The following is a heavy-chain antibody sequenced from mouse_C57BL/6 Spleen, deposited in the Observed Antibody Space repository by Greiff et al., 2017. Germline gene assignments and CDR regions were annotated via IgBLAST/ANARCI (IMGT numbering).Heavy chain of an antibody. D-gene: IGHD2-4*01. V-gene: IGHV1-82*01. Sequence: LQESGPELVKPGASVKISCKASGYAFSSSWMNWVKQRPGKGLEWIGRIYPGDGDTNYNGKFKGKATLTADKSSSTAYMQLSSLTSEDSAVYFCARSDDYDGAWFAYWGQGTLVTVSA. J-gene: IGHJ3*01. CDR1: GYAFSSSW. CDR2: IYPGDGDT. CDR3: ARSDDYDGAWFAY.